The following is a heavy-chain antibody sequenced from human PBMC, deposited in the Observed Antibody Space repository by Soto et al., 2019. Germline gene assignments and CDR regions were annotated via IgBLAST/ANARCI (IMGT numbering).Heavy chain of an antibody. CDR2: IIPVSPIA. J-gene: IGHJ6*02. CDR3: ARGRDEFYYYAMDV. V-gene: IGHV1-69*10. CDR1: GGTFSSFG. Sequence: SVNVSCKASGGTFSSFGINWVRQAPGQGLELMGGIIPVSPIANYAQKFQGRVTITAXXXXXXAXMXLXXXXSEXTAVYFCARGRDEFYYYAMDVWGQGTTVTVSS.